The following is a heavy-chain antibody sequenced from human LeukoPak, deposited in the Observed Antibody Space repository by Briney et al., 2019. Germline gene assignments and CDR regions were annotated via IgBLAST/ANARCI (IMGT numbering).Heavy chain of an antibody. J-gene: IGHJ4*02. CDR1: GYTFTSYG. V-gene: IGHV1-18*01. CDR2: ISAYNGNT. D-gene: IGHD3-10*01. Sequence: ASVTVSFKASGYTFTSYGISWVRQAPGQGLEWMGWISAYNGNTNYAQKLQGRVTMTTDTSTSTAYMELRSLRSDDTAVYYCARXXXFGXALGPPNYYFDYWGQGTLVTVSS. CDR3: ARXXXFGXALGPPNYYFDY.